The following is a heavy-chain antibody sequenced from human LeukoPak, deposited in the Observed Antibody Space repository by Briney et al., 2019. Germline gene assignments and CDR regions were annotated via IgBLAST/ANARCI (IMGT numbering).Heavy chain of an antibody. V-gene: IGHV3-21*04. D-gene: IGHD3-16*01. CDR2: ISRSSTYI. CDR3: AKDDDWGRFNH. J-gene: IGHJ1*01. CDR1: GFTFSSYS. Sequence: GGSLRLSCAASGFTFSSYSMNWVRQAPGKGLEWVSSISRSSTYIYYADSVKGRFTISRDDAKNSLYLQMNSLRAEDTAMYYCAKDDDWGRFNHWGQGTLVTVSS.